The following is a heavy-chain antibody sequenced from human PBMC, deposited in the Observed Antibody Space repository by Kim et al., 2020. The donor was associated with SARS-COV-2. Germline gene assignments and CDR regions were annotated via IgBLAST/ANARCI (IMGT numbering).Heavy chain of an antibody. CDR2: ST. CDR3: ASSITDAFDI. Sequence: STYYNPSLKSRVTISVDTSKNQFSLKLSSVTAADTAVYYCASSITDAFDIWGQGTMVTVSS. J-gene: IGHJ3*02. D-gene: IGHD2-2*01. V-gene: IGHV4-39*07.